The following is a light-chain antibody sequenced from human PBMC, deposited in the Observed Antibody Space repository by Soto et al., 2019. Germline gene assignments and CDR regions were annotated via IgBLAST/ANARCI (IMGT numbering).Light chain of an antibody. CDR1: NSNIGAGF. V-gene: IGLV1-51*01. Sequence: QSVLAQPPSVSGAPGQRVTISCTGSNSNIGAGFGVQWYQQFPGTAPKLLIYDDNKRPSGIPDRFSGSKSGTSATLGITGFQTGDEADYYCGSWDSSLSAYVFGNGTKVTVL. CDR3: GSWDSSLSAYV. CDR2: DDN. J-gene: IGLJ1*01.